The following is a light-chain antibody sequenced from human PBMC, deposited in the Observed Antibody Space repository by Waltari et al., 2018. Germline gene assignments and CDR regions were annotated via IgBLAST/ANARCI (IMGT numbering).Light chain of an antibody. CDR2: GSN. V-gene: IGLV1-40*01. J-gene: IGLJ2*01. CDR3: QSYDSSRTVV. CDR1: SSNIGTGYD. Sequence: QSVLTQPPSVSGAPGQRVSLSCTGGSSNIGTGYDVHWYQQIPGTAPKLLIYGSNTRPSGVPDRFSGSKSGPSASLTITGLQAEDDGDYYCQSYDSSRTVVFGGGTKLTVL.